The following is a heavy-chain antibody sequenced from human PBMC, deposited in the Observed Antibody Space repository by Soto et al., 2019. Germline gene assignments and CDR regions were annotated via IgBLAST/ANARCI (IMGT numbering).Heavy chain of an antibody. V-gene: IGHV4-59*01. J-gene: IGHJ4*02. CDR2: IYYSGST. Sequence: PSETLSLTCTVSGGSISSYYWSWIRQPPGKGLEWIGYIYYSGSTNYNPSLKSRVTISVDTSKNQFSLKLSSVTAADTAVYYCASGGSWLQSFHYFDYWGQGTLVNVSS. CDR1: GGSISSYY. CDR3: ASGGSWLQSFHYFDY. D-gene: IGHD5-12*01.